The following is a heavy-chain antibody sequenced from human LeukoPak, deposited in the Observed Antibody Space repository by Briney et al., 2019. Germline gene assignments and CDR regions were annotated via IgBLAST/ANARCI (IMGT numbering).Heavy chain of an antibody. Sequence: GGSLRLSCAASGFTFSSYGMHWVRQAPGKGLEWVAFIRYDGSNKYYADSVKGRFTISRDNSKNTLYLQMNSLRAEDTAVYYCANPPSLIGSGWESFDYWGQGTLVTVSS. J-gene: IGHJ4*02. V-gene: IGHV3-30*02. D-gene: IGHD6-19*01. CDR3: ANPPSLIGSGWESFDY. CDR1: GFTFSSYG. CDR2: IRYDGSNK.